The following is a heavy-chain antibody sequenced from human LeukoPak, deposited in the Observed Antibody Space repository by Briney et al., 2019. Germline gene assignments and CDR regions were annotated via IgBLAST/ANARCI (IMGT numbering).Heavy chain of an antibody. D-gene: IGHD1-7*01. CDR1: GFTFSNFG. CDR3: AKVSRPMYNWNYADY. CDR2: ISYDGSNK. J-gene: IGHJ4*02. V-gene: IGHV3-30*18. Sequence: GGSLRLSCAASGFTFSNFGMHWVRQAPGKGLEWVAVISYDGSNKYYADSVKGRFTISRDNSKNTLYLQMNSLRAEDTAVYYCAKVSRPMYNWNYADYWGQGTLVTVSS.